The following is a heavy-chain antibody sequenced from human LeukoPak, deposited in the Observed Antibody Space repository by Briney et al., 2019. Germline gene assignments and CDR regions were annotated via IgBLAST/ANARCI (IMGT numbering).Heavy chain of an antibody. D-gene: IGHD3-22*01. J-gene: IGHJ5*02. V-gene: IGHV3-74*01. CDR2: INSDGSST. Sequence: PGGSLRLSCAASGFTFSSYWMHWVRQAPGKGLVWVSRINSDGSSTSYADSVKGRFTISRDNAKNTLYLQMNSLRAEDTAVYYCARDENYYDSSGPGWFDPWGQGTLATVSS. CDR1: GFTFSSYW. CDR3: ARDENYYDSSGPGWFDP.